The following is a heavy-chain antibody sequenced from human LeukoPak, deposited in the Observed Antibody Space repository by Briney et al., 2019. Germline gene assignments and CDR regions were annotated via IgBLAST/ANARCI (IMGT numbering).Heavy chain of an antibody. CDR1: GFTFSSYE. CDR3: ASNYDSSGYYYYYYMDV. J-gene: IGHJ6*03. CDR2: ISSSGSTI. D-gene: IGHD3-22*01. Sequence: GGSLRLSCAASGFTFSSYEMNWVRQAPGKGLEWVSYISSSGSTIYYADSVKGRFTISRDNAKNSLHLQMNSLRAEDTAVYYCASNYDSSGYYYYYYMDVLGKGTTVTVSS. V-gene: IGHV3-48*03.